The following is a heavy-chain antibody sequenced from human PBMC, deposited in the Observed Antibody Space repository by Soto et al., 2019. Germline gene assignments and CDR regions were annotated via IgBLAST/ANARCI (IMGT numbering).Heavy chain of an antibody. CDR1: GFTFSNYG. D-gene: IGHD3-22*01. J-gene: IGHJ6*02. Sequence: GSLRLSCAASGFTFSNYGMHWVRQAPGKGLEWVAVTSYDGGNKYYADSVKGRFTISRDNPKNTLYLQMNSLRAEDTAVYYCAKDRSSITMIVVVSMDVWGQGTTVTVSS. CDR3: AKDRSSITMIVVVSMDV. V-gene: IGHV3-30*18. CDR2: TSYDGGNK.